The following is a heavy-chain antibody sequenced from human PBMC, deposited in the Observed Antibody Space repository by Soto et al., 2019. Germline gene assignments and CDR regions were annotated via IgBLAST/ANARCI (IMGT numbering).Heavy chain of an antibody. D-gene: IGHD5-18*01. CDR3: ERQKGYNYGYPFDY. Sequence: GGSLRLSCGGSGYTFSTHAMSWVRQAPGKGLEWVSGVSGSGDITYYADSVRGRFTISRDNSKYTIYLQMNSLRAEDTALYYCERQKGYNYGYPFDYWGPGTLVTVSS. CDR1: GYTFSTHA. CDR2: VSGSGDIT. V-gene: IGHV3-23*01. J-gene: IGHJ4*02.